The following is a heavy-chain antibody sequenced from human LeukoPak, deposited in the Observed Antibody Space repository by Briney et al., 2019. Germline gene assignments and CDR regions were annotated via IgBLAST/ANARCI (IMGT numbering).Heavy chain of an antibody. V-gene: IGHV3-20*04. D-gene: IGHD2-2*01. CDR2: TNWDGAST. J-gene: IGHJ6*03. CDR1: GFRFDDYG. Sequence: GGSLRLSCAASGFRFDDYGMSWVRHVPGKGLEWVSGTNWDGASTGYADSVKGRFTISRDNVKNFLYLQMNSLRVEDTALYFCGRVYCSTTSCYDYYDYYMDGWGKGTTVTVS. CDR3: GRVYCSTTSCYDYYDYYMDG.